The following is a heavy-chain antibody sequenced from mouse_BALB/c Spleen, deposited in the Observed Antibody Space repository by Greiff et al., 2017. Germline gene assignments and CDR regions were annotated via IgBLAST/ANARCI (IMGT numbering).Heavy chain of an antibody. Sequence: QVTLNVSGPGILQPSQTLSLTCSFSGFSLSTSGMGVSWIRQPSGKGLEWLAHIYWDDDKRYNPSLKSRLTISKDTSRNQVFLKITSVDTADTATYYCARRGLGPFAYWGQGTLVTVSA. CDR2: IYWDDDK. V-gene: IGHV8-12*01. CDR1: GFSLSTSGMG. J-gene: IGHJ3*01. D-gene: IGHD3-3*01. CDR3: ARRGLGPFAY.